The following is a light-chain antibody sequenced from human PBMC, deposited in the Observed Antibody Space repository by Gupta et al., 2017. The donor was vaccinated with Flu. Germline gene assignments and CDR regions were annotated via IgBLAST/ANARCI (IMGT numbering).Light chain of an antibody. Sequence: DIQMTQSPSSLSASVGDRVTITCRASQSISSYLNWYQQKPGKAPKLLIYAASSLQSGVPSRFSGSGSVTDFTLTNSSLQPEDFATYYCQQSYSTPWTFGQGTKVEIK. V-gene: IGKV1-39*01. CDR3: QQSYSTPWT. CDR1: QSISSY. J-gene: IGKJ1*01. CDR2: AAS.